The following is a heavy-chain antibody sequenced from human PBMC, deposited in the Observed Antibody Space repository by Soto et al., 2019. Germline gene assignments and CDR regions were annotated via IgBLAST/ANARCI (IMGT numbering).Heavy chain of an antibody. V-gene: IGHV4-39*01. CDR2: IYYSGST. Sequence: SETLSLTCTVSGGSISSSSYYWGWIRQPPGKGLEWIGSIYYSGSTYYNPSLKSRVTISVDTSKNQFSLKLSSVTAADTAVYYCARPHGPEYSSSRGGFDYWGQGTLVTVSS. J-gene: IGHJ4*02. CDR1: GGSISSSSYY. D-gene: IGHD6-13*01. CDR3: ARPHGPEYSSSRGGFDY.